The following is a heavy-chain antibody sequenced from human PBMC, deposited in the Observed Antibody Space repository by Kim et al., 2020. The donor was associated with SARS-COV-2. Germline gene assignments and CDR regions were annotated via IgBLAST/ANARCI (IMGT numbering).Heavy chain of an antibody. V-gene: IGHV4-39*01. J-gene: IGHJ4*02. D-gene: IGHD1-26*01. CDR1: GGSISSSSYY. Sequence: SETLSLTCTVSGGSISSSSYYWGWIRQPPGKGLEWIGSIYYSGSTYYNPSLKSRVTISVDTSKNQFSLKLSSVTAADTAVYYCARRNGSYQYYFDYWGQGTLVTVSS. CDR2: IYYSGST. CDR3: ARRNGSYQYYFDY.